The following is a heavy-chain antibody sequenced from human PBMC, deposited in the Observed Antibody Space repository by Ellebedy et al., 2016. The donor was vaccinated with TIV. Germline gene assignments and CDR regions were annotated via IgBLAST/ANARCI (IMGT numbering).Heavy chain of an antibody. V-gene: IGHV3-49*04. CDR2: IRSKGYGGTT. CDR1: GFTFGDYT. J-gene: IGHJ6*02. Sequence: GESLKISCSGSGFTFGDYTVSWVRQAPGKGLEWVSFIRSKGYGGTTEYAASVKGRFTISRDDSKSIAYLQMNSLKAEDTAVYYCTRGSSLSNDWMNQHYYYYYAMDVWGQGTTVTVSS. D-gene: IGHD6-19*01. CDR3: TRGSSLSNDWMNQHYYYYYAMDV.